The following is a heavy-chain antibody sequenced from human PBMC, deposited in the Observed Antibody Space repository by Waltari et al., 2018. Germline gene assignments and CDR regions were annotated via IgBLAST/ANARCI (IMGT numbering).Heavy chain of an antibody. CDR2: MSGSGLI. CDR3: AKDEGNRIAPTFGMDA. J-gene: IGHJ6*02. D-gene: IGHD5-12*01. Sequence: EFQLLEAGGGLAPPGGSLRLSCAASGFTLTTYTVNWVRQGPGKGLEWVSLMSGSGLIDYADSVKGRFTISRDNAKNTLYLEMNRLRVEDTAVYFCAKDEGNRIAPTFGMDAWGHGTTVLVS. CDR1: GFTLTTYT. V-gene: IGHV3-23*01.